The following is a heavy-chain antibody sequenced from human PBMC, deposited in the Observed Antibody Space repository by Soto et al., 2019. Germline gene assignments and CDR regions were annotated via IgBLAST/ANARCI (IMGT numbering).Heavy chain of an antibody. CDR1: GGTFSSYA. Sequence: SVKVSCKASGGTFSSYAISWVRQAPGQGLEWMGGIIPIFGTANYAQKFQGRVTITADESTSTAYMELSSLGSEDTAVYYCARDLTVGATPSWFDPWGQGTLVNVSS. D-gene: IGHD1-26*01. CDR2: IIPIFGTA. J-gene: IGHJ5*02. V-gene: IGHV1-69*13. CDR3: ARDLTVGATPSWFDP.